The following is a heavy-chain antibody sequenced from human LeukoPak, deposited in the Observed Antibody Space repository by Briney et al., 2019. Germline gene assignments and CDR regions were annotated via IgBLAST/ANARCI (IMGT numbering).Heavy chain of an antibody. CDR3: AREDCSGGSCFSSPFDY. J-gene: IGHJ4*02. CDR2: IIPIFDTA. CDR1: GDTFSSFA. V-gene: IGHV1-69*13. D-gene: IGHD2-15*01. Sequence: SVKVSCKASGDTFSSFAISWVRQAPGQGLEWMGGIIPIFDTASYAQKFQGRVTITADESTSTAYMELSSLRSEDTAMYYCAREDCSGGSCFSSPFDYWGQGTLVTVSS.